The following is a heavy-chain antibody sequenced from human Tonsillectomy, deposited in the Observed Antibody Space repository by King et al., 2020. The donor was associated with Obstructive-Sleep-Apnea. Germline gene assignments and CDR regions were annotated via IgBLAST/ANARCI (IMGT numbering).Heavy chain of an antibody. CDR2: ISSSGSSI. CDR3: ARALNILTELYYFDY. D-gene: IGHD3-9*01. J-gene: IGHJ4*02. V-gene: IGHV3-11*01. Sequence: QLVQSGGGLVNPGGSLRPSCAASGFTFSDYYISLIRQAPGKGLEWVSYISSSGSSIYYADSVKGRFTISRDNAKNSLYLQMNSLRAEDTAVYYCARALNILTELYYFDYWGQGTLVTVSS. CDR1: GFTFSDYY.